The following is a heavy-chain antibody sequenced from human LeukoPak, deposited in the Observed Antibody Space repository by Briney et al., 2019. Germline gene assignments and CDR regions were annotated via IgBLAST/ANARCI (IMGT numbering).Heavy chain of an antibody. V-gene: IGHV4-34*01. Sequence: PSETLSLTCAVYGGSFSGYYWSWIRQPPGKGLEWIGEINHSGSTNYNPSLKSRVTISADTSKNQFSLKLSSVTAADTAVYYCARGGPPITIFGVTLIAFDIWGQGTMVTVSS. J-gene: IGHJ3*02. D-gene: IGHD3-3*01. CDR1: GGSFSGYY. CDR3: ARGGPPITIFGVTLIAFDI. CDR2: INHSGST.